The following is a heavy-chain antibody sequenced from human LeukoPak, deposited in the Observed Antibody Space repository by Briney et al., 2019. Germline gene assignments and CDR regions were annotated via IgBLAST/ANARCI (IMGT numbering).Heavy chain of an antibody. CDR1: GGSFSGYY. CDR2: INHSGST. V-gene: IGHV4-34*01. Sequence: KPSETLSLTCAVYGGSFSGYYWSWIRQPPGKGLEWIGEINHSGSTNYNPSLKSRVTISVDTSKNQFSLKLSSVTAADTAVYYCARDTRIAYDYWGQGTLVTVSS. J-gene: IGHJ4*02. D-gene: IGHD6-13*01. CDR3: ARDTRIAYDY.